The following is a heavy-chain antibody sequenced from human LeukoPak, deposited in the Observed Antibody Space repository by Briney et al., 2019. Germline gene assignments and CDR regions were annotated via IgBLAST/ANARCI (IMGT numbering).Heavy chain of an antibody. D-gene: IGHD3-22*01. Sequence: SGTLSLTCTVSGGSISSGSYYWGWIRQPAGRGLEWIGNIYTSGSTNYNPSLQSRVTISVDTSKNQFSLKLSSVSAADTTVYYCAKSNGYVLVDIWGQGTMVTVSS. CDR3: AKSNGYVLVDI. CDR1: GGSISSGSYY. J-gene: IGHJ3*02. CDR2: IYTSGST. V-gene: IGHV4-61*09.